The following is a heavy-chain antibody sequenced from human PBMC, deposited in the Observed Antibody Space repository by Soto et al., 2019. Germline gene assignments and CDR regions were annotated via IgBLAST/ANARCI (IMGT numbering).Heavy chain of an antibody. V-gene: IGHV1-18*04. CDR2: IRAYTGYT. J-gene: IGHJ4*02. CDR1: GYTFTSYG. D-gene: IGHD6-19*01. Sequence: QVQLVQSGGEVRKPGASVKVSCKASGYTFTSYGVSWVQQAPGQGLEWMGWIRAYTGYTNYAQKFQGRVTITTDTSTSTAYMELRSLISDDTAVYYCARASDGYRSGWYVGYFDYWGQGTLVTVSS. CDR3: ARASDGYRSGWYVGYFDY.